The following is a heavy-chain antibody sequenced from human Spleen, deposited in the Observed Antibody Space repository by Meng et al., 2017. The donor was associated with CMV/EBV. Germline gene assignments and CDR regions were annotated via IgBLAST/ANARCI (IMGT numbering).Heavy chain of an antibody. CDR3: AKLGSDSSGYYLVFDS. CDR1: GYTFTGYY. Sequence: ASVKVSCKASGYTFTGYYMHWVRQAPGQGLEWMGWINPNTGYTNYVQKFQGRVTMTRDTSTSTAYMELSRLRSDDTAVYYCAKLGSDSSGYYLVFDSWGQGTLVTVSS. D-gene: IGHD3-22*01. J-gene: IGHJ4*02. V-gene: IGHV1-2*02. CDR2: INPNTGYT.